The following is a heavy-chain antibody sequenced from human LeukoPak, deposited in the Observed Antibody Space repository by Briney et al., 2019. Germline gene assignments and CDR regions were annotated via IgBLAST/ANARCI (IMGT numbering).Heavy chain of an antibody. J-gene: IGHJ4*02. CDR1: GGTFSSYA. CDR2: IIPIFGTA. CDR3: ARDLAYDYVWGSYRYSLDY. D-gene: IGHD3-16*02. V-gene: IGHV1-69*13. Sequence: GASVKVSCKASGGTFSSYAISWVRQAPGQGLEWMGGIIPIFGTANYAQKFQGRVTITADESTSTAYMELSSLRSEDTAVYYCARDLAYDYVWGSYRYSLDYWGQGTLVTVSS.